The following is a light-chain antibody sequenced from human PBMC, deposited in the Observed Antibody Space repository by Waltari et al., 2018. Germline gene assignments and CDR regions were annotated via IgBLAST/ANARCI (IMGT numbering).Light chain of an antibody. J-gene: IGLJ1*01. CDR3: TSYASSGTYV. CDR1: SSDVGGYNY. CDR2: DVS. Sequence: QSALTQPASVSGSPGQSITISCTGSSSDVGGYNYVSWYQQHPGKAPKVLIYDVSKCPSGVSNRFSGSKSGNTASLTISGLQAEDEADYYCTSYASSGTYVFGTGTKVTVL. V-gene: IGLV2-14*01.